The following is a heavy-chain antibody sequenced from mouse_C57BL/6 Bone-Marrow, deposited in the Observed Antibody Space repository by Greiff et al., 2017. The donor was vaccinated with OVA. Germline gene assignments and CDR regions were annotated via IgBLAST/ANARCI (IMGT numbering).Heavy chain of an antibody. CDR3: ALTGPLYYYAMDY. J-gene: IGHJ4*01. V-gene: IGHV1-55*01. CDR2: IYPGSGST. Sequence: VQLQQPGAELVKPGASVKMSCKASGYTFTSYWITWVKQRPGQGLEWIGDIYPGSGSTNYNEKFKSKATLTVDTSSSTAYMQLSSLTSEDSAVYYCALTGPLYYYAMDYWGQGTSVTVSS. CDR1: GYTFTSYW. D-gene: IGHD4-1*01.